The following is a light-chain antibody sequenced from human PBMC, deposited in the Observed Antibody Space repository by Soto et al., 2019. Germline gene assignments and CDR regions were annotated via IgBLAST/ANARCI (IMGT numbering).Light chain of an antibody. CDR1: QTISNNY. CDR2: AAS. V-gene: IGKV3-20*01. Sequence: EIVLTQSPGTLSLSPGEGATLSCRASQTISNNYLAWYQHKPGQAPRLLIYAASTRATGIPDRFSGSGSGADFTLTVNRLEPDDFAVYYCQQYGTSPRTFGQGTKVEI. J-gene: IGKJ1*01. CDR3: QQYGTSPRT.